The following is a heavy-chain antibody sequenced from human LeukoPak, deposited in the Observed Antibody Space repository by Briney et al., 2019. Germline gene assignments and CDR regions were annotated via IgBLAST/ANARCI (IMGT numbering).Heavy chain of an antibody. CDR1: GASISTGEFY. CDR2: IYYGGST. D-gene: IGHD6-19*01. CDR3: ARARPKQWLPARGAFDI. J-gene: IGHJ3*02. V-gene: IGHV4-31*03. Sequence: PSETLSLTCTVSGASISTGEFYWTWIRQHPVKGLEWIGYIYYGGSTYYNPSLQNRVIISIDTSKNQFSLSLRSVTAADTAVYYCARARPKQWLPARGAFDIWGQGTMVTVSS.